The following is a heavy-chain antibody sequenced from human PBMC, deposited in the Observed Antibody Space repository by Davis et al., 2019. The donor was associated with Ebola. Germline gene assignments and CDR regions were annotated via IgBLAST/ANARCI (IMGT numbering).Heavy chain of an antibody. D-gene: IGHD3-10*01. J-gene: IGHJ4*02. CDR3: SKDFYGSGSYIDG. Sequence: PGGSLRLSCATSGLTFDDYAMHWFRQAPGKGLEWVSGITLNSGTTAYADSVKGRFTISRDNAKDSLYLQMNSLRTEDTAFYYCSKDFYGSGSYIDGWGQGT. V-gene: IGHV3-9*01. CDR1: GLTFDDYA. CDR2: ITLNSGTT.